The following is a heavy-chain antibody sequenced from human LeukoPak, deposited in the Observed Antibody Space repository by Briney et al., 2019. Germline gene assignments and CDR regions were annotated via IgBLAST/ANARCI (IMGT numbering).Heavy chain of an antibody. J-gene: IGHJ6*02. CDR3: ARLRVGRYMVRGVISGYYYGMDV. V-gene: IGHV4-59*08. Sequence: SETLSLTCTVSGGSISSYYWSWIRQPPGKGLEWIGYIYYSGSTNYNPSLKSRVTISVDTSKNQFSLRLSSVTAADTAVYYCARLRVGRYMVRGVISGYYYGMDVWGQGTTVTVSS. CDR1: GGSISSYY. D-gene: IGHD3-10*01. CDR2: IYYSGST.